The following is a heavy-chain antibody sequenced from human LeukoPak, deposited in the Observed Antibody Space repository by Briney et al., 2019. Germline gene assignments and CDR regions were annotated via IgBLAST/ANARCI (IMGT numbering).Heavy chain of an antibody. V-gene: IGHV4-59*01. J-gene: IGHJ3*02. D-gene: IGHD4-23*01. CDR2: IYYSGST. CDR3: ARVSNAFSGNGAFDI. Sequence: SETLSLTCAVSGGSISGFYWIWIRQPPGKALEWIGYIYYSGSTNYNPSLKSRAALSVDTSKNQFSLKLSSVTAADTALYYCARVSNAFSGNGAFDIWGQGTMVTVSS. CDR1: GGSISGFY.